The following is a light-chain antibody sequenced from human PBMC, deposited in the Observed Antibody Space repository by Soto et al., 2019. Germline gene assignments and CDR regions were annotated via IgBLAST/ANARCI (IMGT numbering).Light chain of an antibody. V-gene: IGLV2-14*01. Sequence: QSVLTQPASVSASPGQSITISCTGTSSDVGGYNYVSWYHQHPGKAPKLMIYDVSNRPSGVSNRFSGSKSGYTASLTISGLQAEDEADYYCSSYTSSSTTHVVFGGGTKLTVL. J-gene: IGLJ2*01. CDR1: SSDVGGYNY. CDR3: SSYTSSSTTHVV. CDR2: DVS.